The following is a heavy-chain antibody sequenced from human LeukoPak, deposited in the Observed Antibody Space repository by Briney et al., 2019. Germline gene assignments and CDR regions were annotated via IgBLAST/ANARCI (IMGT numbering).Heavy chain of an antibody. Sequence: GGSLRLSCAASGFTFSSYEMNWVRQAPGKGLEWVSYISSSGMTIYYADSVKGRFTISRDNAKNSLYLQMNSLRAEDTAVYYCARDKEKQWLAYFDYWGQGTLVTVSS. CDR3: ARDKEKQWLAYFDY. V-gene: IGHV3-48*03. D-gene: IGHD6-19*01. CDR1: GFTFSSYE. CDR2: ISSSGMTI. J-gene: IGHJ4*02.